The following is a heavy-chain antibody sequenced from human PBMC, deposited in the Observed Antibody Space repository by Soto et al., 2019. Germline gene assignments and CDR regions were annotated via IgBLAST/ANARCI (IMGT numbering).Heavy chain of an antibody. CDR1: GYSFTSLD. D-gene: IGHD1-26*01. V-gene: IGHV1-8*01. J-gene: IGHJ4*02. CDR2: MQPSTGRT. Sequence: ASVKVSCKASGYSFTSLDINWVRQTAGQGLEWMGWMQPSTGRTGYAQKFQGRVTMTRDTSINTAYMELTTLTSDDTAFYYCARGVSAGVDYWGQGTLVTSPQ. CDR3: ARGVSAGVDY.